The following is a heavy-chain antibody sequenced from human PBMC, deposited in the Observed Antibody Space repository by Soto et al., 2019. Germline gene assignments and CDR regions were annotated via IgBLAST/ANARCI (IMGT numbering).Heavy chain of an antibody. D-gene: IGHD1-1*01. CDR2: INHRGSL. Sequence: SETLSLTCTVTGGSMTSGDQYWTWIRHRPGEGLEWFGYINHRGSLYYNPSLKSRVSMSVDTSKNKFSLNLSSVTAADTAVYYCARELPQRQGRNMDVWGPGTTVTVSS. V-gene: IGHV4-31*03. CDR1: GGSMTSGDQY. CDR3: ARELPQRQGRNMDV. J-gene: IGHJ6*02.